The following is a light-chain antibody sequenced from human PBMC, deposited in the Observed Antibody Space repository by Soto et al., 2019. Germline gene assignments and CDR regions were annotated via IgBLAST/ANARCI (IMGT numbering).Light chain of an antibody. CDR1: QSVSGND. J-gene: IGKJ2*01. V-gene: IGKV3-20*01. CDR3: QQYGSSPPYT. CDR2: GSS. Sequence: EIVLTQSPGTLSLSPGERATLSCRASQSVSGNDLAWYQQKPGQSPRLLIYGSSDRATGIPDRFSGSGSETDFTLTISRVEPEDFAVYYCQQYGSSPPYTFGQGTKLEIK.